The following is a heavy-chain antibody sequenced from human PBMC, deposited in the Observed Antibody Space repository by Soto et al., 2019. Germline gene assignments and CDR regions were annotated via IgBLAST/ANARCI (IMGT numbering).Heavy chain of an antibody. CDR1: GGSISGYY. CDR3: ARDLRHGDYYYGMYV. CDR2: FYSSANT. Sequence: QVQLQESGPGLVKHSEPLSLTCTVSGGSISGYYWTWIRQSPGKVLEWIGYFYSSANTKYNPSLKSRVTISVDTSKNKFSLKLTAVTAADTAVYYCARDLRHGDYYYGMYVWGQGTTVTVSS. V-gene: IGHV4-59*01. D-gene: IGHD5-12*01. J-gene: IGHJ6*02.